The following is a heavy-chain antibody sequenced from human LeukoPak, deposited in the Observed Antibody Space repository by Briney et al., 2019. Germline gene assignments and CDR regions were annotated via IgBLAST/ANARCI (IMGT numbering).Heavy chain of an antibody. D-gene: IGHD3-10*01. Sequence: PGGSLRLSCAASGFTFDDYAMHWVRQAPGKGLEWVSGIGWNSGSIGYADSVKGRFTISRDNAKNSLYLQMNSLRAEDTALYYCAKDTFPTPGSGRCHLDYWGQGTLVTVSS. J-gene: IGHJ4*02. V-gene: IGHV3-9*01. CDR3: AKDTFPTPGSGRCHLDY. CDR2: IGWNSGSI. CDR1: GFTFDDYA.